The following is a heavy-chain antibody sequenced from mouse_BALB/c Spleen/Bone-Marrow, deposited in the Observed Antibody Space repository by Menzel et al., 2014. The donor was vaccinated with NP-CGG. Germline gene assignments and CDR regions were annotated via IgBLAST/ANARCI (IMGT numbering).Heavy chain of an antibody. CDR3: AYGSSYDYFDY. Sequence: EVQLQQSGAELVKPGASVKLSCTASGFNIKDTYMHWVKQRPEQGLEWIGRIDPANGNTKYDPKSQGKATITADASSNTAYLQPSSLTSEDTAVYYCAYGSSYDYFDYWGQGTTLTVSS. J-gene: IGHJ2*01. D-gene: IGHD1-1*01. V-gene: IGHV14-3*02. CDR2: IDPANGNT. CDR1: GFNIKDTY.